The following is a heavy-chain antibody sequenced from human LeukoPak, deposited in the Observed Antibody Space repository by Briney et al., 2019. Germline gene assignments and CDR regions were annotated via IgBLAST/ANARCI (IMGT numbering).Heavy chain of an antibody. V-gene: IGHV3-11*01. Sequence: GGFLRLSCAASGFTFSDYYMSWIRQAPGKGLEWVSYISSSGRTKYYAALVKGRFTILRDNAKNSLYLQMNSRRAEDTGVYHDARGTNYDSSGYKSWGKGPLVTVSS. CDR1: GFTFSDYY. J-gene: IGHJ5*02. D-gene: IGHD3-22*01. CDR3: ARGTNYDSSGYKS. CDR2: ISSSGRTK.